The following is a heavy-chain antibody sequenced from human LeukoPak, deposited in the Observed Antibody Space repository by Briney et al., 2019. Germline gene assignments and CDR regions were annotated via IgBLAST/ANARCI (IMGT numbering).Heavy chain of an antibody. D-gene: IGHD6-13*01. Sequence: ASVKVSCKASGGTFSSYAISWVRQAPGQGLEWMGGIIPIFGTANYAQKFQGRVTNTADESTSTAYMELSSLISEDTAVYYCARHSSSWYYFDYWGQGTLVTVSS. V-gene: IGHV1-69*13. J-gene: IGHJ4*02. CDR3: ARHSSSWYYFDY. CDR1: GGTFSSYA. CDR2: IIPIFGTA.